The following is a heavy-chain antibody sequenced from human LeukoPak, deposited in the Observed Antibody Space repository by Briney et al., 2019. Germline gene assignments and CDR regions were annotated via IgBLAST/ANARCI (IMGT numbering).Heavy chain of an antibody. CDR3: AKDRGYSGYEFDY. V-gene: IGHV3-9*01. CDR1: GFTFDDYA. CDR2: ISWNSGSI. D-gene: IGHD5-12*01. Sequence: PGRSLRHSCAASGFTFDDYAMHWVRQAPGKGLEWVSGISWNSGSIGYADSVKGRFTISRDNAKNSLYLQMNSLRAEDTALYYCAKDRGYSGYEFDYWGQGTLVTVSS. J-gene: IGHJ4*02.